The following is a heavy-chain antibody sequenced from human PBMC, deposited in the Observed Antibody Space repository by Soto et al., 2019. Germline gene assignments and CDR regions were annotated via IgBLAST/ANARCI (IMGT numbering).Heavy chain of an antibody. CDR1: GFTFSSYS. J-gene: IGHJ4*02. Sequence: EVQLVESGGGLVKPGGSLRLSCAASGFTFSSYSMNWVRQAPGKGLGWVSSISSSSSYIYYADSVKGRFTISRDNAKNSLYLQMNSLRADDTAVYYCARGHPYCGGDCPDYWGQGTLVTVSS. CDR3: ARGHPYCGGDCPDY. CDR2: ISSSSSYI. D-gene: IGHD2-21*02. V-gene: IGHV3-21*01.